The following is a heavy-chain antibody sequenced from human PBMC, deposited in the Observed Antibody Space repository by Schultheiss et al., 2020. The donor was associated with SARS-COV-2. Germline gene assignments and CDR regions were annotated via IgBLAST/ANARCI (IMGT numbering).Heavy chain of an antibody. CDR3: AREYSSSFVDY. CDR2: IYYSGST. CDR1: GGSISSYY. D-gene: IGHD6-6*01. V-gene: IGHV4-59*06. Sequence: SQTLSLTCTVSGGSISSYYWSWIRQPPGKGLEWIGYIYYSGSTYYNPSLKSLVTISVDTSKNQFSLKLSSVTAADTAVYYCAREYSSSFVDYWGQGTLVTVSS. J-gene: IGHJ4*02.